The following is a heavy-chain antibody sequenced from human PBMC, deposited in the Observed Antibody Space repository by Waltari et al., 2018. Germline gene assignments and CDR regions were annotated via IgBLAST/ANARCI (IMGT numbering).Heavy chain of an antibody. D-gene: IGHD6-13*01. J-gene: IGHJ4*02. CDR1: GFTFSAHY. CDR2: IRNKANSYST. CDR3: VRLAATGSPYFDS. Sequence: EVHLVESGGGLVQPGGSLRLSCVAPGFTFSAHYMDWVRQAPGKGLEWVGHIRNKANSYSTEHAASVKGRFTISRDDSKDSLYLQMNSLEIEDTGVYYCVRLAATGSPYFDSWGQGTLVTVSS. V-gene: IGHV3-72*01.